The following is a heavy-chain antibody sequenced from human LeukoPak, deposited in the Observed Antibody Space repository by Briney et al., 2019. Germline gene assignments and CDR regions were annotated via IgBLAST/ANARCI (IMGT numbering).Heavy chain of an antibody. CDR1: GFTFIRYG. CDR2: ISGSGGST. CDR3: AKDLISGSYYGFDY. V-gene: IGHV3-23*01. J-gene: IGHJ4*02. D-gene: IGHD1-26*01. Sequence: GGSLRLSCSASGFTFIRYGMNWVRQAPGKGLEWVSSISGSGGSTYYADSVKGRFTISRDNSKNTLYLQMNSLRAEDTAVYYCAKDLISGSYYGFDYWGQGTLGTVSS.